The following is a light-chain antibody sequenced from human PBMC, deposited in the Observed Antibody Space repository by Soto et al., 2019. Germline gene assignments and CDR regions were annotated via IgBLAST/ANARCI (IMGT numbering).Light chain of an antibody. V-gene: IGKV3-15*01. CDR3: QQYNIWPRT. CDR2: GAS. J-gene: IGKJ1*01. Sequence: EIVLTQSPATLSVSPWERVTLSCRASQSVDINLAWYQQKPGQAPRLLIYGASTRATGISARFSGSGSGTEFSLTISSLQSEDFAVYCCQQYNIWPRTFGQGTKVDIK. CDR1: QSVDIN.